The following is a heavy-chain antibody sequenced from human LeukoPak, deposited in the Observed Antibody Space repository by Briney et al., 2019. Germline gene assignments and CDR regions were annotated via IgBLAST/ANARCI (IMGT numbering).Heavy chain of an antibody. CDR3: AKDTLIIAAAGSYSDY. D-gene: IGHD6-13*01. CDR1: GFTSSIYA. V-gene: IGHV3-23*01. Sequence: GGSLRLSCAASGFTSSIYAMSWVRQAPGKGLEWVSGIRGNSGSTYYADSVKGRFTISRDNSKNTLYLQMNSLRAEDTAVYYCAKDTLIIAAAGSYSDYWGQGTLVIVSS. CDR2: IRGNSGST. J-gene: IGHJ4*02.